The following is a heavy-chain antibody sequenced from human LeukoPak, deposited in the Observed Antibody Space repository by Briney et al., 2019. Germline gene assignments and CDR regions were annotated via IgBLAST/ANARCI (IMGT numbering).Heavy chain of an antibody. J-gene: IGHJ4*02. CDR1: GGSFSGYY. CDR3: ARGRSLWFGELRLGY. V-gene: IGHV4-34*01. Sequence: SETLSLTCAVYGGSFSGYYWSWIRQPPGKGLEWIGEINHSGSTNYNPSLKSRVTISVDTSKNQFSLKLSSVTAADTAVYYCARGRSLWFGELRLGYWGQGTLVTVSS. CDR2: INHSGST. D-gene: IGHD3-10*01.